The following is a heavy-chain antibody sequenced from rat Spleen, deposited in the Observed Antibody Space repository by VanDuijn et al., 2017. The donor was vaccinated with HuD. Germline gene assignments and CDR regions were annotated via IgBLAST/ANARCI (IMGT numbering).Heavy chain of an antibody. Sequence: EVQLVESGGDLVQPGRSLKFSCAASGFTFRNYDMAWVRQAPTKGLEWVASISYDGDTTYYRDSVKGRFTISRDNAKNTQYLQMDSLRSEDTATYYCTRGYVMDAWGQGASVTVSS. V-gene: IGHV5S13*01. CDR3: TRGYVMDA. J-gene: IGHJ4*01. CDR2: ISYDGDTT. CDR1: GFTFRNYD.